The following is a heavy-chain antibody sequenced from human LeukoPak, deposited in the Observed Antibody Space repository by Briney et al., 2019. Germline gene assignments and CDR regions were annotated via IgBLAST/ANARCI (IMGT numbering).Heavy chain of an antibody. J-gene: IGHJ6*04. CDR1: DGSVSSADFY. CDR2: IHYSGRT. Sequence: PSETLSLTCSVSDGSVSSADFYWSWIRQHPGKGLEWTGHIHYSGRTYYNPFLKSRVAISLDTSKNQFSLKLGSVTAADTAVYYCARDRYSGYDWDFYYYGMDVWGKGTTVTVSS. D-gene: IGHD5-12*01. CDR3: ARDRYSGYDWDFYYYGMDV. V-gene: IGHV4-31*03.